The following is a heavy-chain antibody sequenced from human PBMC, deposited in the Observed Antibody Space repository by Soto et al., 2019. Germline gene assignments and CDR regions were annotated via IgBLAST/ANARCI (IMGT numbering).Heavy chain of an antibody. V-gene: IGHV1-3*01. CDR2: INAGNGNT. CDR1: GYTFTCYA. Sequence: EASVKVSCKASGYTFTCYAMHWVRQSPGQRLEWMGWINAGNGNTKYSQKFQGRVTITRDTSASTAYMELSSLRSEDTAVYYCARVDIHDSSGYALDYWGQGTLVTSPQ. J-gene: IGHJ4*02. CDR3: ARVDIHDSSGYALDY. D-gene: IGHD3-22*01.